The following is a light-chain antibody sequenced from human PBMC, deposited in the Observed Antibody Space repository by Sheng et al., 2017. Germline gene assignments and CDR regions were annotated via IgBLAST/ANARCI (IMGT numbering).Light chain of an antibody. J-gene: IGLJ2*01. CDR1: SSNFGSNY. CDR3: GTWQSDLSVGV. CDR2: QND. Sequence: QSVLTQPPSVSATPGQKITISCSGSSSNFGSNYISWYQHLPGTAPKLLIFQNDHRPSGIPDRFSGSKSASSATLAITGLQTGDEAIYYCGTWQSDLSVGVFGGGTRLTVL. V-gene: IGLV1-51*02.